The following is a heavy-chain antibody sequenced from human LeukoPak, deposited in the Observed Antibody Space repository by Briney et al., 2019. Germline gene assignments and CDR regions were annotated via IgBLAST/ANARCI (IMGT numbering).Heavy chain of an antibody. CDR2: IYYSGST. CDR1: GGSISSYY. J-gene: IGHJ4*02. CDR3: ARGGRRDGYNYDY. V-gene: IGHV4-59*01. Sequence: SETLSLTCTVSGGSISSYYWSWIRQPPGKGLEWIGYIYYSGSTNYNPSLKSRVTISVDTSKNQFSLKLSSVTAADTAVYYCARGGRRDGYNYDYWGQGTLVTVSS. D-gene: IGHD5-24*01.